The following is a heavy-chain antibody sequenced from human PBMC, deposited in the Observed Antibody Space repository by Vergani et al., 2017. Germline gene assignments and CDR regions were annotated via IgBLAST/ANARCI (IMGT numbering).Heavy chain of an antibody. V-gene: IGHV3-72*01. Sequence: EVQLVESGGGLVQPGGSLRLSCAASGFTFSAHYMDWVRQAPGKGLEWVGRTRNKANSYTTEYAASVKGRFTTSSDDSKNSLYLQMNSMKTEDTAVYYCARGGVGATLYYYGMDVWGQGTTVTVSS. J-gene: IGHJ6*02. CDR3: ARGGVGATLYYYGMDV. CDR2: TRNKANSYTT. CDR1: GFTFSAHY. D-gene: IGHD1-26*01.